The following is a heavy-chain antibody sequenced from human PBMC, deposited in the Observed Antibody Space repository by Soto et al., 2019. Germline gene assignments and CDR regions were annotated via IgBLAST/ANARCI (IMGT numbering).Heavy chain of an antibody. V-gene: IGHV1-18*04. CDR3: ARDNDPYYYYGMDV. J-gene: IGHJ6*02. CDR1: GYTFTSYG. Sequence: ASVKVSCKASGYTFTSYGISWVRQAPGQGLEWMGWISAYNGNTNYAQKLQGRVTMTTDTSTSTAYMELRSLRSDDTAVYYCARDNDPYYYYGMDVWGQGTTVTVSS. CDR2: ISAYNGNT. D-gene: IGHD1-1*01.